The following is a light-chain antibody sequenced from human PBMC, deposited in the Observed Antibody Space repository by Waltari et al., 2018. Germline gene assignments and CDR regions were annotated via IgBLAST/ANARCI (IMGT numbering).Light chain of an antibody. CDR1: SLRSFY. V-gene: IGLV3-19*01. Sequence: SSELTQDPTVSVALGQTVRITCQGDSLRSFYASWYQQNPRQAPLLVIYGKNNRPAGIPDRFSGSSSGDTAFLTITGAQAEDEADYHCNSRDTSADRLVIFGGGTKLTVL. CDR2: GKN. CDR3: NSRDTSADRLVI. J-gene: IGLJ2*01.